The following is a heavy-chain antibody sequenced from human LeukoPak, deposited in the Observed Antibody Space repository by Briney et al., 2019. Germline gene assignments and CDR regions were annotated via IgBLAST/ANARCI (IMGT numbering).Heavy chain of an antibody. CDR2: VSGSGGST. CDR3: AKSRSSNCYGANGY. D-gene: IGHD2-2*01. J-gene: IGHJ4*02. CDR1: GFTFSSYA. Sequence: GGSLRLSCAASGFTFSSYAVSWVRQAPGKGLEWVSAVSGSGGSTYYADSVKGRFTISRDNSKNTLYLQMNSLRAEDTAAYYFAKSRSSNCYGANGYWGQGTLVTVSS. V-gene: IGHV3-23*01.